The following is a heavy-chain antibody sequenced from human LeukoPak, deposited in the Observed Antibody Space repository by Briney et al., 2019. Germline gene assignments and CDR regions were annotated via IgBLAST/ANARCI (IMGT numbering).Heavy chain of an antibody. V-gene: IGHV1-2*02. CDR3: ARGASSSPRSGMDV. CDR2: INPNSGGT. D-gene: IGHD6-6*01. J-gene: IGHJ6*02. Sequence: ASVKVSCWASGYTFTGYYMHWVRQAPGQGLKWMGWINPNSGGTNYAQKFQGRVTMTRDTSISTAYMELSRLRSDDTAVYYCARGASSSPRSGMDVWGQGTTVTVSS. CDR1: GYTFTGYY.